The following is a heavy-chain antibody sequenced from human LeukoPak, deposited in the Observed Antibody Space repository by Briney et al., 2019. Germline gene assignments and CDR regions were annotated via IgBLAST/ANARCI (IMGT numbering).Heavy chain of an antibody. J-gene: IGHJ4*02. D-gene: IGHD2-2*01. CDR3: ARFGTSHHPGDY. V-gene: IGHV4-59*12. CDR2: IYYSGST. CDR1: GGSISSYY. Sequence: PSETLSLTCTVSGGSISSYYWSWIRQPPGKGLEWIGYIYYSGSTYYNPSLKSRVTISVDTSKNQFSLKLSSVTAADTAVYYCARFGTSHHPGDYWGQGTLVTVSS.